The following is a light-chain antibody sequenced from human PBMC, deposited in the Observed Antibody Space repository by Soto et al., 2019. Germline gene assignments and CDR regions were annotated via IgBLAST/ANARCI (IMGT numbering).Light chain of an antibody. CDR1: QSVSSSY. CDR2: GAS. Sequence: EIVLTQSPGTLSLSPGERATLSCRASQSVSSSYLAWYQQKPGQAPRLLIYGASSRATGIPDRFSGSGSGTDFTLTISRLEPEDFAVYYCQQSSSPRLTFGGGTKVEIK. J-gene: IGKJ4*01. V-gene: IGKV3-20*01. CDR3: QQSSSPRLT.